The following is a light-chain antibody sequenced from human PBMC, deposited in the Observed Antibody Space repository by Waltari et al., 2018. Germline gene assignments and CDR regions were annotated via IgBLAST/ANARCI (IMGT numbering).Light chain of an antibody. CDR2: AAS. Sequence: DIQMTQSPSSLSASVGDRVTITGRASQSIRSYLNWYQQKPGKAPKLLIDAASSLQSGVPSRFSGSGSGTEFTLTISSLQPEDFATYYCQQSYSTAWTFGQGTKVEIK. V-gene: IGKV1-39*01. CDR3: QQSYSTAWT. J-gene: IGKJ1*01. CDR1: QSIRSY.